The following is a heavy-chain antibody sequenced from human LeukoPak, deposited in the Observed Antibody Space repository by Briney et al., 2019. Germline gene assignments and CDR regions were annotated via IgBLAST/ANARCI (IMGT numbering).Heavy chain of an antibody. J-gene: IGHJ4*02. V-gene: IGHV3-7*01. CDR2: INQDASEI. CDR3: ATDRDNSDWQKRFDS. D-gene: IGHD2-21*02. Sequence: GGSLRLSCAASGFTFSTDWMNWYRQAPGKGLEWVGNINQDASEINYVASVRGRFTISRDNAKNSLHLQMNSLRAEDTAVYYCATDRDNSDWQKRFDSWGQGTLVTVSS. CDR1: GFTFSTDW.